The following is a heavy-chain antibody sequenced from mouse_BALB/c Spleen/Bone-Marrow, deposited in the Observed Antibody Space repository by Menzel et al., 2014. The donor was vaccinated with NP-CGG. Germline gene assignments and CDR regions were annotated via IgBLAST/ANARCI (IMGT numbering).Heavy chain of an antibody. CDR3: ARHYYGSSDAMDY. V-gene: IGHV1S132*01. D-gene: IGHD1-1*01. Sequence: QVQLKQSGAELVKPGASVKLSCKTSGYTFTNYWIQWVKQGPGQGLGWIGEIFPGTGTTYYNEKFKGKATLTIDTSSSTAYMQLSSLTSEDSAVYFCARHYYGSSDAMDYWGQGTSVTVSS. CDR1: GYTFTNYW. J-gene: IGHJ4*01. CDR2: IFPGTGTT.